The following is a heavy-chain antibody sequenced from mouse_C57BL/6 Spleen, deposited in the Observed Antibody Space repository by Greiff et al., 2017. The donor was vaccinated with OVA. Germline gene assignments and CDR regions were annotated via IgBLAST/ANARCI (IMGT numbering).Heavy chain of an antibody. D-gene: IGHD2-1*01. CDR1: GFTFSSYT. V-gene: IGHV5-9*01. Sequence: EVKLMESGGGLVKPGGSLKLSCAASGFTFSSYTMSWVRQTPEKRLEWVATISGGGGNTYYPDSVKGRFTISRDNAKNTLYLQMSSLRSEDTALYYCARQVYGNYGAMDYWGQGTSVTVSS. CDR2: ISGGGGNT. J-gene: IGHJ4*01. CDR3: ARQVYGNYGAMDY.